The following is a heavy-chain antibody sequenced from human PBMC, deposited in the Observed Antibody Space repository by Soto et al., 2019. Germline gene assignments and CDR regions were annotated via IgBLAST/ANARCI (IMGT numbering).Heavy chain of an antibody. Sequence: SETLSLTCTVSGGSISSYYWSWIRQPPGKGLEWIGYIYYSGSTNYNPSLKSRVTISVDTSKNQFSLKLSSVTAADTAVYYCARAVFGELLSSWFDPWGQGTLVTVSS. CDR2: IYYSGST. CDR3: ARAVFGELLSSWFDP. J-gene: IGHJ5*02. V-gene: IGHV4-59*01. CDR1: GGSISSYY. D-gene: IGHD3-10*01.